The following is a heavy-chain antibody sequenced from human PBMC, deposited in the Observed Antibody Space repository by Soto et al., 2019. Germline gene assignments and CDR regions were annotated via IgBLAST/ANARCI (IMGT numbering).Heavy chain of an antibody. CDR2: IKSKATGGTT. V-gene: IGHV3-15*07. D-gene: IGHD2-8*02. CDR1: GFTFSNAW. J-gene: IGHJ4*02. CDR3: SAWSSF. Sequence: GGSLSLSCAASGFTFSNAWMSWVRQAPGKGLEWVGHIKSKATGGTTDYAAPVKGRFVISRDDSKNTLYLQMNSLKTDDTAVYYCSAWSSFWGQGALVTVSS.